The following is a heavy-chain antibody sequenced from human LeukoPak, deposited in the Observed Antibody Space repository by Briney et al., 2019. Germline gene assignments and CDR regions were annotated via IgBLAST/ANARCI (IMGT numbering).Heavy chain of an antibody. J-gene: IGHJ5*02. V-gene: IGHV1-18*04. CDR1: GYTFTDYY. CDR3: ARAPGYCSGGSCYSSWFDP. Sequence: ASVKVSCKASGYTFTDYYLHWVRQAPGQGLEWMGWISAYNGNTNYAQKLQGRVTMTTDTSTSTAYMELRSLRSDDTAVYYCARAPGYCSGGSCYSSWFDPWGQGTLVTVSS. CDR2: ISAYNGNT. D-gene: IGHD2-15*01.